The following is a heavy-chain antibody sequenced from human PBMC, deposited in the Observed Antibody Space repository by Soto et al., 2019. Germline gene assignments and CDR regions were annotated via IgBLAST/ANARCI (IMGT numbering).Heavy chain of an antibody. CDR3: ASLGYSSSWYEIADY. CDR1: GYSFTSYW. D-gene: IGHD6-13*01. J-gene: IGHJ4*02. V-gene: IGHV5-51*01. CDR2: IYPGDSDT. Sequence: GESLKISCKGSGYSFTSYWIGWVRQMPGKGLEWMGIIYPGDSDTRYSPSFQGQVTISADKSISTAYLQWSSLKASDTAMYYCASLGYSSSWYEIADYWGQGTLVTVYS.